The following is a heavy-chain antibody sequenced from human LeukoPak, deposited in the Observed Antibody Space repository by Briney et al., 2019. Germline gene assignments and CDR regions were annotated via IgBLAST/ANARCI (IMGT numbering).Heavy chain of an antibody. CDR2: IYYSEST. Sequence: GSLRLSCAASGFTFSSYAMSWVRQPPGKGLEWIGSIYYSESTYYNPSLKSRVTISVDTSKNQFSLKLSSVTAADTAVYYCARVDYGDAFPDYWGQGTLVTVSS. J-gene: IGHJ4*02. V-gene: IGHV4-39*01. CDR3: ARVDYGDAFPDY. CDR1: GFTFSSYA. D-gene: IGHD4-17*01.